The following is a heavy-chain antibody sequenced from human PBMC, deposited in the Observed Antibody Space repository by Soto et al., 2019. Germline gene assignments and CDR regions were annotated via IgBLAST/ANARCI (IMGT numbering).Heavy chain of an antibody. D-gene: IGHD5-12*01. J-gene: IGHJ4*02. CDR1: GFTFSSYS. CDR3: ARVPSGYSGYDSHYFDY. CDR2: ISSSSSYI. V-gene: IGHV3-21*01. Sequence: LRLSCAASGFTFSSYSMNWVRQAPGKGLEWVSSISSSSSYIYYADSVKGRFTISRDNAKNSLYLQMNSLRAEDTAVYYCARVPSGYSGYDSHYFDYWGQGTLVTVSS.